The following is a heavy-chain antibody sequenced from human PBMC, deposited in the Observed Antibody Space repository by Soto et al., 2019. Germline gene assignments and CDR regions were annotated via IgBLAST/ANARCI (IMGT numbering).Heavy chain of an antibody. V-gene: IGHV4-34*01. CDR3: ARITRTVSYYYYYMDV. D-gene: IGHD3-10*01. Sequence: PSETLSLTCAVYGGSFSGYYWSWIRQPPGKGLEWIGEINHSGSTNYNPSLKSRVTISVDTSKNQFSLKLSSVTAADTAVYYCARITRTVSYYYYYMDVWGKGTTVTVSS. CDR1: GGSFSGYY. CDR2: INHSGST. J-gene: IGHJ6*03.